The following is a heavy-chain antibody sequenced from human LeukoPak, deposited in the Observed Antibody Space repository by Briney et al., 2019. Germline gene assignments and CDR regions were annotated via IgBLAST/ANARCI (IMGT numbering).Heavy chain of an antibody. D-gene: IGHD3-3*01. CDR1: GFTFSSYA. J-gene: IGHJ4*02. CDR2: ISSNGGST. V-gene: IGHV3-64*01. CDR3: ARMYYDFWSGYYDY. Sequence: GGSLRLSCAASGFTFSSYAMHWVRQAPGKGLEYVSAISSNGGSTYYANSVKGRFTISRDNSKNTLYLQMGSLRAEDVAVYYCARMYYDFWSGYYDYWGQGTLVTVSS.